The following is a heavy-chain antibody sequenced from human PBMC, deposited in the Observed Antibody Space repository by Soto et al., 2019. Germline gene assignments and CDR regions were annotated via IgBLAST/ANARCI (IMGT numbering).Heavy chain of an antibody. J-gene: IGHJ4*02. V-gene: IGHV3-64D*06. D-gene: IGHD6-19*01. CDR2: VSSNGDVT. CDR3: VKEKTIAVTGGLDY. Sequence: PGGSLRLSGSAAGFTFRNFAMHWVRQAPGKGLQYVSGVSSNGDVTDYADSVKGRFTISRDNSKNTVYLQMSGLRGDDTAVYYCVKEKTIAVTGGLDYWGQGTLVTVSS. CDR1: GFTFRNFA.